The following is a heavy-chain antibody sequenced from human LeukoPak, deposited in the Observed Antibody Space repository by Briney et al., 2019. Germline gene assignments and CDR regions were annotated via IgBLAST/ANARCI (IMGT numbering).Heavy chain of an antibody. D-gene: IGHD4-17*01. Sequence: PSETLSLTCAVYGGSFSGYYWNWIRQPPGMGLEWIGEITHSGSTNYNPSLRSRVTISVDTSKNQFSLKLSSVTAADTAVYYCARDGYGDYPDDYWGQGTLVTVSS. CDR2: ITHSGST. J-gene: IGHJ4*02. CDR3: ARDGYGDYPDDY. V-gene: IGHV4-34*01. CDR1: GGSFSGYY.